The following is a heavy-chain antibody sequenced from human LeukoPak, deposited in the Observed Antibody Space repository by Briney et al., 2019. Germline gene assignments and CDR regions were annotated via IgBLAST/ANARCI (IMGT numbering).Heavy chain of an antibody. CDR2: ISYDGSNE. V-gene: IGHV3-30*04. CDR1: GFTFSSYV. CDR3: AKGAYCSGGSCSGTDFDP. J-gene: IGHJ5*02. D-gene: IGHD2-15*01. Sequence: GRSLRLSCAASGFTFSSYVMHWVRQAPGKGLEWVAIISYDGSNEYYADSVKGRFTISRDNSKNTLYLQMNSLRAADTAVYYCAKGAYCSGGSCSGTDFDPWGQGTLVTVSS.